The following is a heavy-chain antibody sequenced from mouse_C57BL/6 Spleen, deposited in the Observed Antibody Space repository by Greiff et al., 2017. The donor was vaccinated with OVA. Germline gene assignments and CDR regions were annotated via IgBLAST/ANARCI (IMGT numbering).Heavy chain of an antibody. V-gene: IGHV1-82*01. Sequence: VMLVESGPELVKPGASVKISCKASGYAFSSSWMNWVKQRPGKGLEWIGRIYPGDGDTNYNGKFKGKATLTADKSSSTAYMQLSSLTSEDSAVYFCARSRDYDYFDYWGQGTTLTVSS. J-gene: IGHJ2*01. CDR3: ARSRDYDYFDY. D-gene: IGHD2-4*01. CDR1: GYAFSSSW. CDR2: IYPGDGDT.